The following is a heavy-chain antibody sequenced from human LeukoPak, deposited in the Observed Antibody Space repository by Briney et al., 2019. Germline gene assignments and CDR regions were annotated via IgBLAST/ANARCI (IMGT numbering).Heavy chain of an antibody. CDR3: ARENWHFDY. Sequence: PSETLSLTCTVSGGSITSYYWTWIRQPAGKGLEWIGRIHSSGSTNCDPSLKSRLTMSIDTSKNQFSLKLSSVTAADTAVYYCARENWHFDYWGQGTLVTVSS. V-gene: IGHV4-4*07. D-gene: IGHD1-1*01. CDR1: GGSITSYY. J-gene: IGHJ4*02. CDR2: IHSSGST.